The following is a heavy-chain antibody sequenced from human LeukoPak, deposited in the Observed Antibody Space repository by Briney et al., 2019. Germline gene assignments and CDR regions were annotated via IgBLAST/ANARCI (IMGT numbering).Heavy chain of an antibody. CDR3: ARGQWLVFFDY. CDR1: GGSISSYY. J-gene: IGHJ4*02. CDR2: IYYSGST. D-gene: IGHD6-19*01. V-gene: IGHV4-59*08. Sequence: SETLSLTCTVSGGSISSYYWSWIRQPPGKGLEWIGYIYYSGSTNYNPPLKSRVTISVDTSKNQFSLKLSSVTAADTAVYYCARGQWLVFFDYWGQGTLVTASS.